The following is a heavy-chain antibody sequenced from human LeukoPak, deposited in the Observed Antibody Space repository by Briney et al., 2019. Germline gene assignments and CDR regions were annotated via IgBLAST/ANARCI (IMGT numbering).Heavy chain of an antibody. V-gene: IGHV4-59*01. CDR1: GGSISSYY. CDR3: ARVPYCGGDCYVDY. CDR2: IYYSGST. J-gene: IGHJ4*02. Sequence: SETLSLTCTVSGGSISSYYWSWIRQPPGKGLEWIGYIYYSGSTNYNPSLKSRVTISVDTSKNQFSLKLSSVTAADTAVYYCARVPYCGGDCYVDYWGQGTLVTVSS. D-gene: IGHD2-21*02.